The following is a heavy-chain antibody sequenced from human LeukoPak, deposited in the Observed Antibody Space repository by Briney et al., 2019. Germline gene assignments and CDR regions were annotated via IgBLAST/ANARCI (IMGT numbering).Heavy chain of an antibody. J-gene: IGHJ4*02. V-gene: IGHV1-46*01. CDR3: ARDAQPTDILTGYFAY. D-gene: IGHD3-9*01. Sequence: ASVKVSCKASGYTFTSYYMHWVRQAPGQGLEWMGIINPSGGSTSYAQKFQGRVTMTRDTSTSTVYMELSSLRSEDTAVYYCARDAQPTDILTGYFAYWGLGTLVTVSS. CDR1: GYTFTSYY. CDR2: INPSGGST.